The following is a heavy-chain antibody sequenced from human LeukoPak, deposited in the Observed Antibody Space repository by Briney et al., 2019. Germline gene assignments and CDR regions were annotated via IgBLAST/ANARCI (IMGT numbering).Heavy chain of an antibody. CDR2: IYYSGST. CDR3: ARDESGSGSYLHTATAPDAFDI. V-gene: IGHV4-61*02. CDR1: GGSISSGSYY. J-gene: IGHJ3*02. Sequence: SQTLSLTCTVSGGSISSGSYYWSWIRQPAGKGLEWIGSIYYSGSTYYNPSLKSRVTISVDTSKNQFSLKLSSVTAADTAVYYCARDESGSGSYLHTATAPDAFDIWGQGTMVTVSS. D-gene: IGHD1-26*01.